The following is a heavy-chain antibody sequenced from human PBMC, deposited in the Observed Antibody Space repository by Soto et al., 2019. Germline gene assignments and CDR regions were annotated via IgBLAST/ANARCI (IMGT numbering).Heavy chain of an antibody. J-gene: IGHJ4*02. Sequence: PSETLSLTCTVSGGSISSYYWSWIRQPPGKGLEWIGYIYYSGSTNYNPSLKSRVTISVDTSKNQFSLKLSSVTAADTAVYYCAREEMATITGGYFDYWGQGTLVTAPQ. CDR3: AREEMATITGGYFDY. D-gene: IGHD5-12*01. CDR1: GGSISSYY. CDR2: IYYSGST. V-gene: IGHV4-59*01.